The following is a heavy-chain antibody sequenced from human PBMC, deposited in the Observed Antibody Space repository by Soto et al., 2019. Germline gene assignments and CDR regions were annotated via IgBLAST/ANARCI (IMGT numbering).Heavy chain of an antibody. CDR1: GGSISSGDYY. CDR3: ARVPPSTMIVAGWFDP. V-gene: IGHV4-30-4*01. D-gene: IGHD3-22*01. Sequence: SETLSLTCTVSGGSISSGDYYWSWIRQPPGKGLEWIGYIYYSGSTYYNPSLKSRVTISVDTSKNQFSLKLSSVTAADTAVYYCARVPPSTMIVAGWFDPWGQGTLVTVSS. CDR2: IYYSGST. J-gene: IGHJ5*02.